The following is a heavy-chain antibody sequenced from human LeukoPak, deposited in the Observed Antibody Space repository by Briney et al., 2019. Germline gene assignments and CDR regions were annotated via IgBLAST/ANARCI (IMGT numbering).Heavy chain of an antibody. D-gene: IGHD3-10*01. J-gene: IGHJ6*02. CDR1: GGSISSYY. CDR3: ARDQGGSGGPLFGGMDV. CDR2: IYYSGST. V-gene: IGHV4-59*01. Sequence: PAETLSLTCTVSGGSISSYYWSWIRQPPGKGLEWIGYIYYSGSTNYNPSLKSRVTISVGTSKNQFSLKLCSVTAADTAVYYCARDQGGSGGPLFGGMDVWGQGTTVTVSS.